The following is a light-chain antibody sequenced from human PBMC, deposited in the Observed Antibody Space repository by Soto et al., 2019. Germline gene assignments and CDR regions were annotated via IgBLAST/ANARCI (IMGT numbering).Light chain of an antibody. J-gene: IGLJ2*01. CDR2: QDS. V-gene: IGLV3-1*01. CDR1: KLGDKY. Sequence: SYELTQPPSVSVSPGQTASITCSGDKLGDKYACWYQQKPGQYPVLVIYQDSKRPSGIPERFSGSNSGNTDTLTISGTQAMDEAYYYCQAWDSSTVVFGGGTQLTVL. CDR3: QAWDSSTVV.